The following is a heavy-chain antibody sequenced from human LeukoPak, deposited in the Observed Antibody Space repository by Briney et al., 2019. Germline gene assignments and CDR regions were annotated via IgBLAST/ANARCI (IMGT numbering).Heavy chain of an antibody. V-gene: IGHV4-61*01. CDR3: AGLSGYDPYYFDY. CDR2: IYYSGST. CDR1: GGSVSSGHYY. Sequence: SETLSLTCTVSGGSVSSGHYYWSWIRQPPGKGLEWIGYIYYSGSTNYNPSLKSRVTISVDTSKNQFSLKLSSVTAADTAVYYCAGLSGYDPYYFDYWGQGTLVAVSS. J-gene: IGHJ4*02. D-gene: IGHD5-12*01.